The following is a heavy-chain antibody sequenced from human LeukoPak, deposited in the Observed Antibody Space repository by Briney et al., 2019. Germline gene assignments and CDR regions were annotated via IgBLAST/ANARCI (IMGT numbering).Heavy chain of an antibody. Sequence: GASVKVSCKASGYTFTGYYMHWVRQAPGQGLEWMGWINPNSGGTNYAQKFQGRVTITRDTSISTAYMELSRLRSDDTAVQYCARGPYGDYDGTYGMDVWGQGTTVTVSS. CDR3: ARGPYGDYDGTYGMDV. CDR1: GYTFTGYY. CDR2: INPNSGGT. J-gene: IGHJ6*02. V-gene: IGHV1-2*02. D-gene: IGHD4-17*01.